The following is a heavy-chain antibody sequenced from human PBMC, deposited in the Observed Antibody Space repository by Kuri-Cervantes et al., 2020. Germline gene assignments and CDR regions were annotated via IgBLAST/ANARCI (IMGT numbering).Heavy chain of an antibody. D-gene: IGHD2-21*01. Sequence: ASVKVSCKASGYTFTSYGISWVRQAPGQGLEWMGWISAYNGNTNYAQKLQGRVTMTTDTSTSTAYMELRSLRSDDTAVYYCASGIKQGSYYYGMDVWGQGTTVTVSS. CDR1: GYTFTSYG. V-gene: IGHV1-18*01. CDR3: ASGIKQGSYYYGMDV. CDR2: ISAYNGNT. J-gene: IGHJ6*02.